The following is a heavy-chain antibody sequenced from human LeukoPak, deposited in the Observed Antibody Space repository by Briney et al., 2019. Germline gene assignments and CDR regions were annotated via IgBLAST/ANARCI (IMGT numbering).Heavy chain of an antibody. Sequence: SETLSLICAVYGGSFSGYYWSWIRQPPGKGLEWIGEINHSGSTNYNPSLKSRVTISVDTSKNQFSLKLSSVTAADTAFYYCARQYGGNTATLDYWGQGDLVTVSS. CDR2: INHSGST. V-gene: IGHV4-34*01. CDR3: ARQYGGNTATLDY. J-gene: IGHJ4*02. CDR1: GGSFSGYY. D-gene: IGHD4-23*01.